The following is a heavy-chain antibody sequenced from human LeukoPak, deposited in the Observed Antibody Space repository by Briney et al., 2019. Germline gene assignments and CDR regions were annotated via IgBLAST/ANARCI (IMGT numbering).Heavy chain of an antibody. D-gene: IGHD3-10*01. CDR3: ARDKAYGSGSYYSEDFDY. Sequence: ASVKVSCKASGYTFTSYGISWVRQAPGQGREWMGWISAYNGNTNYVQKLQGRVTMTTDTSTSTAYMELRSLRSDDTAVYYCARDKAYGSGSYYSEDFDYWGQGTLVTVSS. V-gene: IGHV1-18*01. CDR2: ISAYNGNT. CDR1: GYTFTSYG. J-gene: IGHJ4*02.